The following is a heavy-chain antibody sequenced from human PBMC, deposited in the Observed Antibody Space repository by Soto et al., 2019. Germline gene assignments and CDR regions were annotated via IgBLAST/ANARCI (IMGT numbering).Heavy chain of an antibody. CDR2: INTYNGNT. CDR1: GYTFTRYG. J-gene: IGHJ6*01. Sequence: QVQLVQSGAEVKNPGASVKVSCKASGYTFTRYGIGWARQAPGQGLEWMGWINTYNGNTNYAQNVQGRVTLTTDTYTSTAYMELTSLRSNDTAIYYCAMVDVYVTPSPQDVWGQGTTVIVSS. CDR3: AMVDVYVTPSPQDV. D-gene: IGHD3-16*01. V-gene: IGHV1-18*01.